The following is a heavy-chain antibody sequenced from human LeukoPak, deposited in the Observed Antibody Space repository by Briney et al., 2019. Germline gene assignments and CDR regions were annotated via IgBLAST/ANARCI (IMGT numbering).Heavy chain of an antibody. D-gene: IGHD3-10*01. Sequence: ASVKVSCKASGYTFTSYGISWVRQAPGQGLEWMGWISAYNGNTNYAQKLQGRVTMTTDTSTSTAYMELRSLRSDDTAVYYCARHTKIHYYGSGSYKSWGQGTLVTVSS. CDR2: ISAYNGNT. CDR1: GYTFTSYG. V-gene: IGHV1-18*01. J-gene: IGHJ5*02. CDR3: ARHTKIHYYGSGSYKS.